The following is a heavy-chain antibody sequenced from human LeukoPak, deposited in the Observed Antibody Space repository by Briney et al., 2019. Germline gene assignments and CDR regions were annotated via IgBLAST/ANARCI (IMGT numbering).Heavy chain of an antibody. CDR1: GFTFSSYA. CDR3: ARDGYSGSGSYSHHFDY. J-gene: IGHJ4*02. Sequence: GRSLRLSCAASGFTFSSYAMHWVRQAPGKGLEWVAVISYDGSNKYYAGSVKGRFTISRDNSKNTLYLQMNSLRAEDTAVYYCARDGYSGSGSYSHHFDYWGQGTLVTVSS. CDR2: ISYDGSNK. D-gene: IGHD3-10*01. V-gene: IGHV3-30*04.